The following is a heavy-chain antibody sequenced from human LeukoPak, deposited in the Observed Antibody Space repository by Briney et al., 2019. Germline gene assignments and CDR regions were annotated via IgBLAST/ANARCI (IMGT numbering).Heavy chain of an antibody. J-gene: IGHJ5*01. Sequence: TGGSLRLSCAASGFTFSNAWMSWVRQAPGKGLEWVGHIKSKTDGGTTDYAAPVKGRFTISRDDSKNTLYLQMNSLKPEDTAMYYCPRQQLVLDSSGQGTLVTVSS. CDR1: GFTFSNAW. CDR2: IKSKTDGGTT. D-gene: IGHD6-13*01. V-gene: IGHV3-15*01. CDR3: PRQQLVLDS.